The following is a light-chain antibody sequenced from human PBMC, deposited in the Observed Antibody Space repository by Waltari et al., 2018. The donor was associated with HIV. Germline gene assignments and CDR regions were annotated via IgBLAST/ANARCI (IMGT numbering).Light chain of an antibody. V-gene: IGLV3-25*03. CDR1: ALPKKY. J-gene: IGLJ3*02. Sequence: SYDLTQTPSVSVSPGQTARINCSRGALPKKYSSCYRQKAGQAPMFLIYKDIERPSGIPERISGAGSGTGVTLTITDVQAEDEGDYFCQSTDYDGTWVFGGGTKLTVL. CDR2: KDI. CDR3: QSTDYDGTWV.